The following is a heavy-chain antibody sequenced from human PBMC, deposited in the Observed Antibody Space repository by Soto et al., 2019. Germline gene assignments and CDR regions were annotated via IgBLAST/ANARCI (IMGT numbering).Heavy chain of an antibody. CDR2: IFWNDDK. Sequence: SGPTLVNPTQTLTPTCTFSGFSLSTSGVGVGWIRQPPGKALEWLALIFWNDDKRYSPSLKSRLTITKDTSKNQVVLTMTNMDPMDTATYYCAHLIWPMAVAVYYFDYWGQGALVTVSS. CDR1: GFSLSTSGVG. J-gene: IGHJ4*02. CDR3: AHLIWPMAVAVYYFDY. D-gene: IGHD6-19*01. V-gene: IGHV2-5*01.